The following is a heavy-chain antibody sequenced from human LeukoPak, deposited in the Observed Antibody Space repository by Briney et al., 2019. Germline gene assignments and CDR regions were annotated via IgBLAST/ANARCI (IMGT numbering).Heavy chain of an antibody. V-gene: IGHV3-43*02. D-gene: IGHD6-19*01. CDR2: ISGDGGSR. Sequence: PGGSLRLSCAVSGFTFDDYAMHWVRQAPGKGLEWVSLISGDGGSRYYAGSVKGRFTVSRDSSKNSLYLQMNRLRTEDTAFYYCAKGADPLTWRMTTVAGTRFDFWGQGALVTVSS. CDR1: GFTFDDYA. CDR3: AKGADPLTWRMTTVAGTRFDF. J-gene: IGHJ4*02.